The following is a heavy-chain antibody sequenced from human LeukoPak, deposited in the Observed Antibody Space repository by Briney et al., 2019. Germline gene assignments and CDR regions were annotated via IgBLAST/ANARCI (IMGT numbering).Heavy chain of an antibody. Sequence: SETLSLTCVLYGGSFSGYYWNWIRQPPGKGLEWIGEINHSGSTNYNLSLKSRVTISLDTSKNQFSLKLSSVTAADTAVYYCARSLYYYVSGSREFDYWGQGTLVTVSS. V-gene: IGHV4-34*01. D-gene: IGHD3-10*01. CDR1: GGSFSGYY. CDR3: ARSLYYYVSGSREFDY. CDR2: INHSGST. J-gene: IGHJ4*02.